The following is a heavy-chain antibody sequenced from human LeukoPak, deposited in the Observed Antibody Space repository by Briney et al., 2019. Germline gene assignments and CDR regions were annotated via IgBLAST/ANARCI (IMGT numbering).Heavy chain of an antibody. D-gene: IGHD3-3*01. CDR2: IIPIFGTA. CDR3: AREVVGRYVDYDFWSGLSGSAPPPAFDI. J-gene: IGHJ3*02. Sequence: SVKVSCKASGYTFTSYGISWVRQAPGQGLEWMGGIIPIFGTANYAQKFQGRVTITTDESTSTAYMELSSLRSEDTAVYYCAREVVGRYVDYDFWSGLSGSAPPPAFDIWGQGTMVTVSS. CDR1: GYTFTSYG. V-gene: IGHV1-69*05.